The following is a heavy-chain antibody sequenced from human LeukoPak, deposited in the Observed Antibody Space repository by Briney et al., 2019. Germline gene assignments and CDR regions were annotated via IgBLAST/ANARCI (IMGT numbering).Heavy chain of an antibody. Sequence: GGPLRLSCAASGFTFSSYWMSWVRQAPGKGLEWVANIKQDGSEKYYVDSVKGRFTISRDNAKNSLYLQMNSLRAEDTAVYYCARDRFLEWLSPYYFDYWGQGTLVTVSS. V-gene: IGHV3-7*01. D-gene: IGHD3-3*01. CDR1: GFTFSSYW. CDR3: ARDRFLEWLSPYYFDY. CDR2: IKQDGSEK. J-gene: IGHJ4*02.